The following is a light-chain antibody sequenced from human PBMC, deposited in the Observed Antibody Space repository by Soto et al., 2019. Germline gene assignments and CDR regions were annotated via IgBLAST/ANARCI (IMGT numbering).Light chain of an antibody. J-gene: IGKJ1*01. V-gene: IGKV3-20*01. CDR1: ESVSSSY. Sequence: EIVLTQSPGTLSLSPGERATLSCRASESVSSSYLAWYQHRPGQAPRLLIYGASSRATGIPDRFSGSGSGTDFTLTISRLEPEDFAVYYCQQYGGSRTFGQGTKVDIK. CDR2: GAS. CDR3: QQYGGSRT.